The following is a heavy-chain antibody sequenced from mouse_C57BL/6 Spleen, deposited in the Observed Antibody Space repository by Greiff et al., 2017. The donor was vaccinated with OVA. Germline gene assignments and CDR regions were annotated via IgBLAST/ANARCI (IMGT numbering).Heavy chain of an antibody. V-gene: IGHV1-80*01. CDR3: AREGERGTFAY. Sequence: QVQLQQSGAELVKPGASVKISCKASGYAFSSYWMHWVKQRPGQGLEWIGQIYPGDGDTNYNGKFKGKATLTADTSSSTAYMQLSSLTSEDSAVDCWAREGERGTFAYWGKGTLVTVSA. CDR2: IYPGDGDT. J-gene: IGHJ3*01. CDR1: GYAFSSYW.